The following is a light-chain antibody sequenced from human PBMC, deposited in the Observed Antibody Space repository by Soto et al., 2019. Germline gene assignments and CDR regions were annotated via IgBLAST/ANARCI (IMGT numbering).Light chain of an antibody. J-gene: IGLJ3*02. CDR2: TTD. V-gene: IGLV7-43*01. Sequence: QAVVTQEPSLTVSPGGTVTLTCASSTAAVTSGNYPSWFQQKPGQAPRTLIYTTDDRHSWTPARFSGSLLGDKAALTLSGVQPEDEAEYYCLLYFGGAHLVFGGGTKVTVL. CDR1: TAAVTSGNY. CDR3: LLYFGGAHLV.